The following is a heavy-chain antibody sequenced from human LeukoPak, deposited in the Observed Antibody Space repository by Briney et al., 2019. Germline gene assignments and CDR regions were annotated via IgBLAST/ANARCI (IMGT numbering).Heavy chain of an antibody. D-gene: IGHD3-22*01. CDR3: PRDPTTLYYYGRSGYKLTPQDV. J-gene: IGHJ6*02. V-gene: IGHV4-39*02. Sequence: KPSETLSLTCTVSGGSISSSSYYWGWIRQPPGKGLEWIGSIYYGGSTYYNPSLKSRVTISVDTSKNQFSLKLSSVTAADTAVYSCPRDPTTLYYYGRSGYKLTPQDVWGQGTTVTVSS. CDR2: IYYGGST. CDR1: GGSISSSSYY.